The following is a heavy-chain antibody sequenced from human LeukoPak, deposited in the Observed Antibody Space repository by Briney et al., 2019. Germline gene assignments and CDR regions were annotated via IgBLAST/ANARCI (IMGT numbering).Heavy chain of an antibody. CDR1: GFTFSSTW. CDR3: TSALNLVFGALSAY. Sequence: GGSLRLSCAASGFTFSSTWTAWVRQAPGKGLXXXXXXKPEAEDATTDHAAPMTGTFTISRDDAKSTLYLQMNSLKTEDTAVYFCTSALNLVFGALSAYWSQGTLATVPS. D-gene: IGHD3-10*01. V-gene: IGHV3-15*01. CDR2: XKPEAEDATT. J-gene: IGHJ1*01.